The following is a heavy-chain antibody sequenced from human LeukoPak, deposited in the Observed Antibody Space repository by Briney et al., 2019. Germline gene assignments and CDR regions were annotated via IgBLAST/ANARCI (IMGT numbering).Heavy chain of an antibody. J-gene: IGHJ4*02. CDR2: INTDGSKT. CDR3: ARVRADYDTSGYDY. CDR1: GFTFSSYW. V-gene: IGHV3-74*01. D-gene: IGHD3-22*01. Sequence: PGGSLRPSCAASGFTFSSYWMHWVRQAPGKGPVWVSRINTDGSKTSYADSVKGRFTISRDNAKNTLYLQMNSLRAEDTAVYYCARVRADYDTSGYDYWGQGTLVTVSS.